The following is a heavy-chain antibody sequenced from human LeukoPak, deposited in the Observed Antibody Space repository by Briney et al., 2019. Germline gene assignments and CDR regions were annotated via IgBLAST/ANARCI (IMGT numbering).Heavy chain of an antibody. CDR3: ARDRPRYCSSTSCQYNWFDP. CDR2: INPNSGGT. V-gene: IGHV1-2*02. J-gene: IGHJ5*02. Sequence: ASVKVSCKASGYTFTGYYMHWVRQAPGQGLEWMGWINPNSGGTNYAQKFQGRVTKTRDTSIGTAYMELSRLRSDDTAVYYCARDRPRYCSSTSCQYNWFDPWGQGTLVTVSS. CDR1: GYTFTGYY. D-gene: IGHD2-2*01.